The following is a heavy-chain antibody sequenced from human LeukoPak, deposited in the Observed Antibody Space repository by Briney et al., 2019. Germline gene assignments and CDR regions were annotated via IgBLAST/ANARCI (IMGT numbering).Heavy chain of an antibody. V-gene: IGHV1-2*02. CDR1: GYTFTGYY. CDR2: INPNSGGT. CDR3: ARDPCSTSCYNLDP. Sequence: GASVKVSCKASGYTFTGYYMHWVRQAPGQGLEWMGWINPNSGGTNYAQKFQGRVTMTRDTSISTAYMELSRLRSDDTAVYYCARDPCSTSCYNLDPWGQGTLVTVFS. D-gene: IGHD2-2*02. J-gene: IGHJ5*02.